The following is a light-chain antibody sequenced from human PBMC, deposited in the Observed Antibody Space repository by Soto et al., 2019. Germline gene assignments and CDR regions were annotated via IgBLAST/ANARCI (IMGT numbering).Light chain of an antibody. Sequence: DIQMTQSPSSLSASVGDRGTITCQASQHISEYLNWYQYKPGKAPKLLITDASNLKTGVPSRFSGSGSGTEYTFTINSLQPEDIATYYCQQYENFPLTFGGGTKVDIK. CDR1: QHISEY. CDR3: QQYENFPLT. V-gene: IGKV1-33*01. J-gene: IGKJ4*01. CDR2: DAS.